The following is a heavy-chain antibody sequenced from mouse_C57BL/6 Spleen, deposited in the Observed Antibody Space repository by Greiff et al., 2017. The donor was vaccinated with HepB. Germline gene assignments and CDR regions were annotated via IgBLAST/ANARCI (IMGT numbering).Heavy chain of an antibody. J-gene: IGHJ4*01. CDR1: GYTFTSYW. Sequence: QVQLQQSGAELVKPGASVKMSCKASGYTFTSYWITWVKQRPGQGLEWIGDIYPGSGSTNYNEKFKSKATLTVDTSSSTAYMQLSSLTSEDSAVYYCARRKSPYYSNYNYAMDYWGQGTSVTVSS. D-gene: IGHD2-5*01. CDR2: IYPGSGST. V-gene: IGHV1-55*01. CDR3: ARRKSPYYSNYNYAMDY.